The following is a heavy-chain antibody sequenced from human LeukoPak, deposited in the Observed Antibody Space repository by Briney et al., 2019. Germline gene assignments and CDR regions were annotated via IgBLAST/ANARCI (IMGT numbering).Heavy chain of an antibody. Sequence: GGSLRLSCAASGFTFSSYAMSWVRQAPGKGLEWVSTISGSGGTTYYADSVKGRFTISRDNSMNTLYLQMNSLRAEDTAVFYCAKQRWSGGWYPFDYWGQGTLVTVSS. D-gene: IGHD6-19*01. CDR3: AKQRWSGGWYPFDY. J-gene: IGHJ4*02. V-gene: IGHV3-23*01. CDR1: GFTFSSYA. CDR2: ISGSGGTT.